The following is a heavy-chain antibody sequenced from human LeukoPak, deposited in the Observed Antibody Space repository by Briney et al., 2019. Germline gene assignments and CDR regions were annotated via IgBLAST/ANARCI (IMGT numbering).Heavy chain of an antibody. Sequence: PGGSLRLSCAASGFTVSNNYMNWVRQAPGKGLEWVSVIYSSGSTYYADSVKGRFTVSRHNSKNTLYLQMNSLRPEDTAVYYCVYVDTVMATGDYWGQGTLVTVSS. CDR1: GFTVSNNY. CDR2: IYSSGST. D-gene: IGHD5-18*01. CDR3: VYVDTVMATGDY. J-gene: IGHJ4*02. V-gene: IGHV3-53*04.